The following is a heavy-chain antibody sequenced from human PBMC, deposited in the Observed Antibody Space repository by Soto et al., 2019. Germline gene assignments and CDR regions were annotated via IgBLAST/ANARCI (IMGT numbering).Heavy chain of an antibody. D-gene: IGHD1-26*01. CDR2: IGTAGDA. J-gene: IGHJ1*01. CDR3: ASSGSYYEGYFQH. V-gene: IGHV3-13*01. CDR1: GFTFSSYD. Sequence: EVQLVESGGGLVQPGGSLRLSCAASGFTFSSYDMHWVRQVTGKGLEWVSGIGTAGDAYYPGSVKGRFTISRDNSKNTLYLQMNSLRAEDTAVYYCASSGSYYEGYFQHWGQGTLVTVSS.